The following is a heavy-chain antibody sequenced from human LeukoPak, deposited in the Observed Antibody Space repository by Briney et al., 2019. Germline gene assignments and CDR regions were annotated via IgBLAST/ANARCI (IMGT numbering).Heavy chain of an antibody. J-gene: IGHJ5*02. CDR3: ARGIPYSTYWFDP. D-gene: IGHD6-13*01. V-gene: IGHV4-34*01. CDR1: GGSFSGYY. CDR2: INHSGST. Sequence: SETLSLTCAVYGGSFSGYYWSWIRQPPGKGLEWIGEINHSGSTNYNPSLKSRVTISVDTSKNQFSLKLSSATAADTAVYYCARGIPYSTYWFDPWGQGTLVTVSS.